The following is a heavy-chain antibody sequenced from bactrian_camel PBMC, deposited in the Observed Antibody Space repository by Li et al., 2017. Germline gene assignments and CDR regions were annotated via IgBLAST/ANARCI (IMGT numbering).Heavy chain of an antibody. CDR1: GFTFSDYY. D-gene: IGHD2*01. Sequence: VQLVESGGGLVQPGGSLKLSCVGSGFTFSDYYMSWVRQAPGEHLQWVASICADGSETQYHWSVKGRFTISRDNAKNTVYLQMNNLQPEDTARYYCAKGFYSTADSLGHKVRGQGTQVTVS. J-gene: IGHJ4*01. V-gene: IGHV3S6*01. CDR2: ICADGSET.